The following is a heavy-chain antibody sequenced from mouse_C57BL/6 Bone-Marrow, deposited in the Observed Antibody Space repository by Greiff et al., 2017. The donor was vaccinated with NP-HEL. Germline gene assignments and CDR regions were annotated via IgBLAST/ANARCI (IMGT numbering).Heavy chain of an antibody. CDR1: GFNIKDDY. D-gene: IGHD1-1*01. V-gene: IGHV14-4*01. Sequence: EVKLQESGAELVRPGASVKLSCTASGFNIKDDYMHWVKQRPEQGLEWIGWIDPENGDTEYASKFQGKATITADTSSNTAYLQLSSLTSEDTAVYYCTTGYYVTLYFDVWGTGTTVTVSS. J-gene: IGHJ1*03. CDR3: TTGYYVTLYFDV. CDR2: IDPENGDT.